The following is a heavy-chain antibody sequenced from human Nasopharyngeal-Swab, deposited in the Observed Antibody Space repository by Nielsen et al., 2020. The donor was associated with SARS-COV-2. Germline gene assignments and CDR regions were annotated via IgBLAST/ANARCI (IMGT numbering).Heavy chain of an antibody. CDR2: ISYDGSNK. J-gene: IGHJ6*02. Sequence: GESLKISFAASGFTFSSYAMHWVRQAPGKGLEWVAVISYDGSNKYYADSVKGRFTISRDNSKNTLYLQMNSLRAEDTAVYYCARDRAGRLSSGWYYYYYGMDVWGQGTTVTVSS. CDR3: ARDRAGRLSSGWYYYYYGMDV. V-gene: IGHV3-30-3*01. CDR1: GFTFSSYA. D-gene: IGHD6-19*01.